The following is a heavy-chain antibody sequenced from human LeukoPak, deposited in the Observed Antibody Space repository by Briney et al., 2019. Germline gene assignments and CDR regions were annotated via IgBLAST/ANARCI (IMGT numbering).Heavy chain of an antibody. V-gene: IGHV1-2*02. CDR3: ARDLSGWYCTDY. D-gene: IGHD6-19*01. J-gene: IGHJ4*02. CDR1: GYTFTGYY. CDR2: INPNSGGT. Sequence: ASVKVSCKASGYTFTGYYMHWVRQAPGQGLEWMGWINPNSGGTNYAQKFQGRVTMTRDTSISTAYMELSRLRSDDTAVYYCARDLSGWYCTDYWGQGTLVTVSS.